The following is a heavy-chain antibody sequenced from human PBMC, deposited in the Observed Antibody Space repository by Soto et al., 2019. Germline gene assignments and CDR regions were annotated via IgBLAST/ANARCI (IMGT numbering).Heavy chain of an antibody. J-gene: IGHJ4*02. D-gene: IGHD3-22*01. CDR3: ARVSYYYDSSGYTFDY. CDR1: GGSISSGDYY. V-gene: IGHV4-30-4*01. CDR2: IYYSGST. Sequence: QVQLQESGPGLVKPSQTLSLTCTVSGGSISSGDYYWSWIRQPPGKGLEWIGYIYYSGSTYYNPSLKSLFTISVDTSKNQFSLKLSSVTAEDTAVYYCARVSYYYDSSGYTFDYWGQGTLVTVSS.